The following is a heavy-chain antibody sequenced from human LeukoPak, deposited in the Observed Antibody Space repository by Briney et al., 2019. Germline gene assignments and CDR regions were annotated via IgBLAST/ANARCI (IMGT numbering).Heavy chain of an antibody. CDR2: IYHSGSS. V-gene: IGHV4-61*08. J-gene: IGHJ5*02. CDR1: GGSISSGGYY. Sequence: SQTLSLTCTVSGGSISSGGYYWSWIRQPPGKGLEWIGYIYHSGSSNHNPSLKSRVTISVDTSKKQFSLKLSSVTAVDTAVYYCARHGGRAAAGWGDNWFDPWGQGTLVTVSS. D-gene: IGHD6-13*01. CDR3: ARHGGRAAAGWGDNWFDP.